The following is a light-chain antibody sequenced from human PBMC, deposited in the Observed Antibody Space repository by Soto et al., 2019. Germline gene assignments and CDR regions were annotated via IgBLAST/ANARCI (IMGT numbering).Light chain of an antibody. CDR1: QSVSSY. CDR3: QQRSHLGLT. Sequence: EIVLTQSPATLSLSPGERATLSCRASQSVSSYLAWYQQKPGQAPRLLIYDASNRATGIPARFSGSGSGTDFTLTISSLEPEDFAAYYCQQRSHLGLTFGGGTKVEIK. CDR2: DAS. V-gene: IGKV3-11*01. J-gene: IGKJ4*01.